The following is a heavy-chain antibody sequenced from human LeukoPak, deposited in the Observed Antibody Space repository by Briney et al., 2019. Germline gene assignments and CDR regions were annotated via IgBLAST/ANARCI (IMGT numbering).Heavy chain of an antibody. Sequence: GGSLRLSCAASGFTFSSYSMNWVRQAPGKGLEWVSSISSSSSYIYYVDSVKGRFTISRDNAKNSLYLQMNSLRAEDTAVYYCASSPLYSSSWYGWDYWGQGTLVTVSS. CDR3: ASSPLYSSSWYGWDY. CDR1: GFTFSSYS. CDR2: ISSSSSYI. J-gene: IGHJ4*02. D-gene: IGHD6-13*01. V-gene: IGHV3-21*01.